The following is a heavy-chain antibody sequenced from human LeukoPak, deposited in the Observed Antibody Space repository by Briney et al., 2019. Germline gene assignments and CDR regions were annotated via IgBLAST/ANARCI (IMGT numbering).Heavy chain of an antibody. CDR1: GFTFSSYA. Sequence: GSLRLSCAASGFTFSSYAMHWVRQAPGNGLEWVAVISYDGSNKYYADSVKGRFTISRDNSKNTLYLQMNSLRAEDTAVYYCAVYCINGVCFGTIDYWGQGTLVTVSS. D-gene: IGHD2-8*01. V-gene: IGHV3-30-3*01. CDR2: ISYDGSNK. J-gene: IGHJ4*02. CDR3: AVYCINGVCFGTIDY.